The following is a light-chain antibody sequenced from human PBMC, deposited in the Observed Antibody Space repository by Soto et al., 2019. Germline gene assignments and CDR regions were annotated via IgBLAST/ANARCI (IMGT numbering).Light chain of an antibody. CDR1: QSIGSL. J-gene: IGKJ1*01. V-gene: IGKV1-5*01. CDR3: QDYKAYSYT. CDR2: DAS. Sequence: DKQICHSLSTLSVCVGERVTMTCRASQSIGSLLAWYQQISVRAPNLLIYDASSLQSGVPLRFSGSGSGTEFTLTISSLQPDDFATYYCQDYKAYSYTFGQGTRVDI.